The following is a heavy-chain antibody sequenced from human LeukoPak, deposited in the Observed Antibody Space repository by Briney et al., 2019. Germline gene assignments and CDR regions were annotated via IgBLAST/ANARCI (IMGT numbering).Heavy chain of an antibody. CDR2: IYYSGST. J-gene: IGHJ6*03. CDR3: AGRYYYMDV. Sequence: SETLSLTCTVSGGSISSYYWSWIRQPPGKGLEWIGYIYYSGSTNYNPSLKSRVTISVDTSKNQFSLKLSSVTAADTAVYYCAGRYYYMDVWGKGTTVTISS. D-gene: IGHD1-26*01. CDR1: GGSISSYY. V-gene: IGHV4-59*01.